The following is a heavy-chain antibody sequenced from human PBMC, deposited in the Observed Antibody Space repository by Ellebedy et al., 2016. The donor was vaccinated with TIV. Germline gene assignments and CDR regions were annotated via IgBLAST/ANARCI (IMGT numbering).Heavy chain of an antibody. D-gene: IGHD1-26*01. CDR3: ARMGVGATAGAFDI. Sequence: GESLKISXAASGFTFSSYDMHWVRQATGKGLEWVSAIGTAGDTYYPGSVKGRFTISRENAKNSLYLQMNSLRAGDTAVYYCARMGVGATAGAFDIWGQGTMVTVSS. CDR1: GFTFSSYD. J-gene: IGHJ3*02. CDR2: IGTAGDT. V-gene: IGHV3-13*04.